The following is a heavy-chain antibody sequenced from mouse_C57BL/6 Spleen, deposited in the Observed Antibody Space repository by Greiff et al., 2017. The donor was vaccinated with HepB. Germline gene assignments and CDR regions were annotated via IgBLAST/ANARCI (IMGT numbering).Heavy chain of an antibody. CDR2: IDPSDSYT. J-gene: IGHJ3*01. V-gene: IGHV1-69*01. CDR1: GYTFTSYW. CDR3: ARGVYYGYSWFAY. Sequence: VQLQESGAELVMPGASVKLSCKASGYTFTSYWMHWVKQRPGQGLEWIGEIDPSDSYTNYNQKFKGKSTLTVDKSSSTAYMQLSSLTSEDSAVYYCARGVYYGYSWFAYWGQGTLVTVSA. D-gene: IGHD2-2*01.